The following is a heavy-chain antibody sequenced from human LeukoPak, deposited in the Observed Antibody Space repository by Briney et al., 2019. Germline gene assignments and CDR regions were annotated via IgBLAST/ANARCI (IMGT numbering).Heavy chain of an antibody. CDR2: ISWNSGSI. D-gene: IGHD2-2*01. CDR1: GFTFDDYA. J-gene: IGHJ6*02. Sequence: GGSLRLSCAASGFTFDDYAMPWVRQAPGKGLEWVSGISWNSGSIGYADSVKGRFTISRDNAKNSLYLRMNSLRAEDTALYYCAKDALIPYCSSTSCSSYYYYYGMDVWGQGTTVTVSS. CDR3: AKDALIPYCSSTSCSSYYYYYGMDV. V-gene: IGHV3-9*01.